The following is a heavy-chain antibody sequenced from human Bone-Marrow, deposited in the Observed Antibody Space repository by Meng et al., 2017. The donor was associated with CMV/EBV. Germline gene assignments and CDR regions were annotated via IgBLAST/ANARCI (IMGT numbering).Heavy chain of an antibody. CDR3: VRQGYGDYGDF. V-gene: IGHV5-51*01. Sequence: GGSLTLSCKGSEYRFTNYWIGWVRQMPGKGLEWMGIIYPGDSDTRYRPSFHGQVTISADKSISNAYLQRGTLQASDSAMYYCVRQGYGDYGDFWGQGPMVTVSS. J-gene: IGHJ4*02. CDR1: EYRFTNYW. CDR2: IYPGDSDT. D-gene: IGHD4-17*01.